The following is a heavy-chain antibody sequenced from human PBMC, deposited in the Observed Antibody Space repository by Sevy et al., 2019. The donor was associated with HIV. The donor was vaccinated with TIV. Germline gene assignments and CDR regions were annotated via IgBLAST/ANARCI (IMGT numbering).Heavy chain of an antibody. CDR3: AKDRKPYSRFGSGGMDV. V-gene: IGHV3-30*02. Sequence: GGSLRLSCAASGFTFSSYGMHWVRQAPGKGLEWVAFIRYDGSNKYYADSVKGRFTISRDNSKNTLYLQMNSLRAEDTAVYYCAKDRKPYSRFGSGGMDVWGQGTTVTVSS. CDR2: IRYDGSNK. D-gene: IGHD3-10*01. J-gene: IGHJ6*02. CDR1: GFTFSSYG.